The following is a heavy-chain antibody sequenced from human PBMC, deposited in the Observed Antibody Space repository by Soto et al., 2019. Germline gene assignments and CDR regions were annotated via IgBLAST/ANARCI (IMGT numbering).Heavy chain of an antibody. CDR3: ARHEGNGNVWPLDY. J-gene: IGHJ4*02. CDR1: GVSISNSSYY. CDR2: IHYSGST. D-gene: IGHD2-8*01. V-gene: IGHV4-39*01. Sequence: PSETLSLTCTASGVSISNSSYYWGWIRRPPGKGLEWIGNIHYSGSTYYMPSPRSRVTLSVDTSKNQFSLRLTSVTAEDTAVYYCARHEGNGNVWPLDYWGQGILVTVSS.